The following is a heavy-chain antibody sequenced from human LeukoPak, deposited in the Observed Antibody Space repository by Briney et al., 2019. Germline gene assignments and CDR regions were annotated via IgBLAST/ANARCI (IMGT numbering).Heavy chain of an antibody. CDR3: AHGHDVRGVVVTFDS. J-gene: IGHJ4*02. V-gene: IGHV2-5*02. CDR2: IYWDDGE. D-gene: IGHD3-10*02. CDR1: GFSLSTHRVG. Sequence: SGPTLVNPTQTLTLTCTFSGFSLSTHRVGVGWIRQPPGKALEWLALIYWDDGERYSPSLRSRLTITKDTSKNQVVLIMTNMDPVDTATYYCAHGHDVRGVVVTFDSWGQGTLVTVSS.